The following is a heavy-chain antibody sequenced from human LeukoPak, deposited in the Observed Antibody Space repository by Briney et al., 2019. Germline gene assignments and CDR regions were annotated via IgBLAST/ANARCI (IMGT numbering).Heavy chain of an antibody. D-gene: IGHD6-13*01. CDR1: GGSISSSSYY. V-gene: IGHV4-39*07. J-gene: IGHJ4*02. CDR3: ARVGGSSSWYVFDY. Sequence: SETLSLTCTVSGGSISSSSYYWGWIRQPPGKGLEWIGSIYYSGSTYYNPSLKGRVTISVDTSKNQFSLKLSSVTAADTAVYYCARVGGSSSWYVFDYWGQGTLVTVSS. CDR2: IYYSGST.